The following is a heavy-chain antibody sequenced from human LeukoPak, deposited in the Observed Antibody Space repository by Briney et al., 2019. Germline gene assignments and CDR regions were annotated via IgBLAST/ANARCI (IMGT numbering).Heavy chain of an antibody. J-gene: IGHJ5*02. V-gene: IGHV4-39*01. CDR1: GDSISSSSYY. CDR2: IFHSGST. D-gene: IGHD1-26*01. Sequence: SETLSLTCTVSGDSISSSSYYWGWIRQPPGKGLEWIGSIFHSGSTYYNPSLKSRVTISVDTSKNQSSLKLSSVTAADTAVYYCARVDSGSFLGDWFDPWGQGTLVTVSS. CDR3: ARVDSGSFLGDWFDP.